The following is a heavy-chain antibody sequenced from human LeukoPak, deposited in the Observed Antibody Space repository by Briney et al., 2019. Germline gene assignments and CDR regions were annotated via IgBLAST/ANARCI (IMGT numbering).Heavy chain of an antibody. V-gene: IGHV3-7*01. Sequence: GGSLRLSCAASGFTFSSYWMSWVRQAPGKGLEWVANIKQDGSEKYYVDSVKGRFTISRDNAKNSLYLQMNSLRAEDTAVYYCARQGISNRGAFDIWGQGTMVTVSS. J-gene: IGHJ3*02. CDR3: ARQGISNRGAFDI. CDR1: GFTFSSYW. CDR2: IKQDGSEK. D-gene: IGHD1-14*01.